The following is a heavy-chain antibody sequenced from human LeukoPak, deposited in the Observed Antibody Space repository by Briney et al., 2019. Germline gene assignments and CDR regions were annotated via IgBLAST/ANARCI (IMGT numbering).Heavy chain of an antibody. D-gene: IGHD2-2*01. CDR2: ISAYNGNT. Sequence: GASVKVSCKAFGYTFTSYGISWVRQAPGQGLEWMGWISAYNGNTNYAQKLQGRVTMTTDTSTSTAYMELRSLRSDDTAVYYCARAPLGDQLLDLYYYYYMDVWGKGTTVTVSS. CDR1: GYTFTSYG. V-gene: IGHV1-18*01. CDR3: ARAPLGDQLLDLYYYYYMDV. J-gene: IGHJ6*03.